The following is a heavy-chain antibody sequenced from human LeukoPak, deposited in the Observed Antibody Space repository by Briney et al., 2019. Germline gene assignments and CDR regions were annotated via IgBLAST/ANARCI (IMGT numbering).Heavy chain of an antibody. CDR2: IYHSGST. CDR1: GVSISSGGYS. Sequence: SQTLSLTCAVSGVSISSGGYSWSWIRQPPGKGLEWIGYIYHSGSTYYNPSLKSRVTISVDRSKNQFSLKLSSVTAADTAVYYCARGGWELPFDYWGQGTLVTVSS. J-gene: IGHJ4*02. V-gene: IGHV4-30-2*01. D-gene: IGHD1-26*01. CDR3: ARGGWELPFDY.